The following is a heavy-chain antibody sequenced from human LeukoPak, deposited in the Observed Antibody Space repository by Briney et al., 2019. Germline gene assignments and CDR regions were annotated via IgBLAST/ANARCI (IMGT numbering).Heavy chain of an antibody. CDR2: IYHSGST. CDR1: GGSISSGGYS. CDR3: ARDRAVAGTGGGNWFDP. D-gene: IGHD6-19*01. V-gene: IGHV4-30-2*01. Sequence: PSLTCSVSGGSISSGGYSWSWIRQPPGKGLEWIGYIYHSGSTYYNPSLKSRVTISVDRSKNQFSLKLSSVTAADTAVYYCARDRAVAGTGGGNWFDPWGQGTLVTVSS. J-gene: IGHJ5*02.